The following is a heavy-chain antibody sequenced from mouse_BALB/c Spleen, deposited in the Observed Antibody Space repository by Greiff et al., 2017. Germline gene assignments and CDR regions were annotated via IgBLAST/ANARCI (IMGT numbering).Heavy chain of an antibody. CDR2: ISSGGST. CDR3: ARGYGNYAWFAY. D-gene: IGHD2-10*02. V-gene: IGHV5-6-5*01. J-gene: IGHJ3*01. Sequence: EVMLVESGGGLVKPGGSLKLSCAASGFTFSSYAMSWVRQTPEKRLEWVASISSGGSTYYPDSVKGRFTISRDNARNILYLQMSSLRSEDTAMYYCARGYGNYAWFAYWGQGTLVTVSA. CDR1: GFTFSSYA.